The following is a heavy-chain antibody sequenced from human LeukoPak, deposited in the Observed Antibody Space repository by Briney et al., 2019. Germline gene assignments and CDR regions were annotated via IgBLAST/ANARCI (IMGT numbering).Heavy chain of an antibody. J-gene: IGHJ6*03. D-gene: IGHD4-23*01. CDR2: ISSSSSYI. V-gene: IGHV3-21*01. CDR1: GFTFSSYS. CDR3: ARDERRWSPHYYYYMDV. Sequence: GGSLRLSCAASGFTFSSYSMNWVRQAPGKGLEWVSSISSSSSYIYYADSVKGRFTISRDNAKNSLYLQMNSLRAEDTAVYYCARDERRWSPHYYYYMDVWGKGTTVTVSS.